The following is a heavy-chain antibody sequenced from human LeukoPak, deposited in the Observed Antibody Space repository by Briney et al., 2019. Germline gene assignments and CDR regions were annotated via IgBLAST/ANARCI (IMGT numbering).Heavy chain of an antibody. CDR1: GYTFTGYY. D-gene: IGHD3-22*01. Sequence: ASVRVSCKASGYTFTGYYMHWVRQAPGQGLERMGWINPNSGGTNYAQKFQGRVTMTRDTSISTAYMELSRLRSDDTAVYYCATSSSGYCPDYWGQGTLVTVSS. J-gene: IGHJ4*02. CDR3: ATSSSGYCPDY. CDR2: INPNSGGT. V-gene: IGHV1-2*02.